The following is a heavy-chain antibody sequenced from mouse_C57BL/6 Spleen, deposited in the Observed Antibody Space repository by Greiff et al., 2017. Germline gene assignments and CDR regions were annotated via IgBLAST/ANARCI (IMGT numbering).Heavy chain of an antibody. V-gene: IGHV2-2*01. CDR2: IWSGGST. D-gene: IGHD3-1*01. J-gene: IGHJ4*01. CDR1: GFSLTSYG. Sequence: QVQLQQSGPGLVQPSQSLSITCTVSGFSLTSYGVHWVRQSPGKGLEWLGVIWSGGSTDYNAAFISRLSISKDNSKSQVFFKMNSLQADDTAIYYCARNRGGRGAGNYYAMDYWGQGTSVTVSS. CDR3: ARNRGGRGAGNYYAMDY.